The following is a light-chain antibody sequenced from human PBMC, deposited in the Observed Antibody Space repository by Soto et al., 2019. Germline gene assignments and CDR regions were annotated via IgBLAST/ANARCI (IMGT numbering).Light chain of an antibody. Sequence: EIVLTQSPATLSASPGERVTLSCRASQSVSSNLAWYQQKPGQAPRLLIYGASTRPTGIPARFSGSGSGTEFTLTISSLQSEDFAVYYCQQYNNWLRTFGQGTKV. CDR2: GAS. J-gene: IGKJ1*01. V-gene: IGKV3-15*01. CDR3: QQYNNWLRT. CDR1: QSVSSN.